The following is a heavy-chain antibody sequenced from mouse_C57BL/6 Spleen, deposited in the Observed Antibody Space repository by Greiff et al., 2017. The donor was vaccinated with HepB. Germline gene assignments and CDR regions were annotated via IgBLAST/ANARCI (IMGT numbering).Heavy chain of an antibody. D-gene: IGHD1-1*01. V-gene: IGHV1-81*01. CDR1: GYTLTSYG. J-gene: IGHJ3*01. CDR3: ARDYYGSSYDFAY. Sequence: QVQLQQSGAELARPGASVKLSCKASGYTLTSYGISWVKQRTGQGLEWIGEIYPRSGNTYYNEKFKGKATLTADKSSSTAYMELRSLTSEDSAVYFCARDYYGSSYDFAYWGQGTLVTVSA. CDR2: IYPRSGNT.